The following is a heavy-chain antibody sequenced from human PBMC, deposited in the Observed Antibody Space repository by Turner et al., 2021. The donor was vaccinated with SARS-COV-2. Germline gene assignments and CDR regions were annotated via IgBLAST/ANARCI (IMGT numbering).Heavy chain of an antibody. V-gene: IGHV1-69*01. CDR2: VIPIFGTT. CDR3: AGARRVNYYDSDEQRFDP. D-gene: IGHD3-22*01. J-gene: IGHJ5*02. CDR1: GGPFNTYA. Sequence: QVQPGQSGAEVVNPGSSVKVSCQASGGPFNTYAISWVREAPGQGLGWRGGVIPIFGTTDYTQKFQGRVTIAANESTSTDYKELSNLRSEDTAVYYCAGARRVNYYDSDEQRFDPWGQGTLVTVSS.